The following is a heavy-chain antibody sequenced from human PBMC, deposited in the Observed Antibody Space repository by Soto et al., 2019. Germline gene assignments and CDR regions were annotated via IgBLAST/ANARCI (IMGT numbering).Heavy chain of an antibody. CDR2: ISSSGSTI. Sequence: GGSLRLSCAASGFTFSSYEMNWVRQAPGKGLEWVSYISSSGSTIYYADSVKGRFTISRDNAKNSLYLQMNSLRAEDTAVYYCARDSPPYYDYVWGSYRYTYSFDYWGQGTLVTVSS. CDR1: GFTFSSYE. D-gene: IGHD3-16*02. J-gene: IGHJ4*02. CDR3: ARDSPPYYDYVWGSYRYTYSFDY. V-gene: IGHV3-48*03.